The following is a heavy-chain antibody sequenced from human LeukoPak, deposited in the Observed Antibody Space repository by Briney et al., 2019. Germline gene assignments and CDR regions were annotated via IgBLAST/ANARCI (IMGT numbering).Heavy chain of an antibody. V-gene: IGHV4-34*01. Sequence: SETLSLTCAVYGGSFSGYYWSWIRQPPGKGLEWIGEINHSGSTNYNPSLKSRVTISVDTSKNQFSLKLSSVTAADTAVYYCARGSSGVRGVPSLDYWGQGTLVTVSP. J-gene: IGHJ4*02. D-gene: IGHD3-10*01. CDR2: INHSGST. CDR3: ARGSSGVRGVPSLDY. CDR1: GGSFSGYY.